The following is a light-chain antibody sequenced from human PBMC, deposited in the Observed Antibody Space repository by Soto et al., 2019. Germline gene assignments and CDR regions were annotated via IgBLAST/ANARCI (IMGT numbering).Light chain of an antibody. V-gene: IGKV1-17*01. CDR3: LPHNSYPRT. Sequence: QLTQSPSSLSASVGDRVTITCRASHGIRNDLGWYQQNPGKAPQRLVFASYNLKSGVTSRVSDSGSGTEFTLTRSCLQPENFETYYCLPHNSYPRTFGHGTTVEIK. CDR2: ASY. J-gene: IGKJ1*01. CDR1: HGIRND.